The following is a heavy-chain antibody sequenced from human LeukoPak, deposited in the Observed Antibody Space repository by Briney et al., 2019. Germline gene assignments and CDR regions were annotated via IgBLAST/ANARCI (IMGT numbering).Heavy chain of an antibody. Sequence: GGSLRLSCAASGFTFSSYEMNWVRQAPGKGLEWVSYISSSGSTIYYADSVKGRFTISRDNAKNSLYLQMNSLRAEDTSVYYCAREVGAISFDYWGQGTLVTASS. V-gene: IGHV3-48*03. D-gene: IGHD1-26*01. J-gene: IGHJ4*02. CDR3: AREVGAISFDY. CDR2: ISSSGSTI. CDR1: GFTFSSYE.